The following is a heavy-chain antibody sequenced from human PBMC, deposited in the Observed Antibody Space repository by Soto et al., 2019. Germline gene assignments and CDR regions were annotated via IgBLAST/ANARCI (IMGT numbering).Heavy chain of an antibody. CDR1: GFTFSSYA. Sequence: GGSLRLSCAASGFTFSSYAMRWVRQAPGKGLEWVSAISGSGDSTYYADSVKGRFTVSRDNSKNTLYLQMNSLRAEDTAVYYCARRGPGTYFDYWGQGTLVTVSS. CDR2: ISGSGDST. D-gene: IGHD6-13*01. V-gene: IGHV3-23*01. CDR3: ARRGPGTYFDY. J-gene: IGHJ4*02.